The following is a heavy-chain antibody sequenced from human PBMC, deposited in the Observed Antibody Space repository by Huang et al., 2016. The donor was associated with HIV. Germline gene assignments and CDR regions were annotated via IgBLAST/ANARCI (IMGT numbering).Heavy chain of an antibody. CDR3: ARLPGSITMIRGVITDPY. D-gene: IGHD3-10*01. Sequence: QLQLQESGPGLVKPSETLSLTCTVSGGSIRSDNYYWGWIRQPPGKGLEWIWSIYYSGSTYYNPSRKGRVTITVDTSKNHFSLRMRSVTAADTAVYYCARLPGSITMIRGVITDPYWGQGTLVTVSS. J-gene: IGHJ4*02. V-gene: IGHV4-39*02. CDR1: GGSIRSDNYY. CDR2: IYYSGST.